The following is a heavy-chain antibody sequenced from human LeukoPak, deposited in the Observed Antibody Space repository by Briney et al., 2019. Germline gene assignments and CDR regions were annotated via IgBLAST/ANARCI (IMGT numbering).Heavy chain of an antibody. Sequence: GGSLRLSCVVSGFTLSSRWMMWVRQAPGEGLEWMTNINRDGSEKNYVDSVKGRFTITRDNAENSLYLQMSSLKVEDSAIYYCATYDSWSGYNIAYWGQGTLVTVPS. CDR1: GFTLSSRW. V-gene: IGHV3-7*03. D-gene: IGHD3-3*01. J-gene: IGHJ4*02. CDR3: ATYDSWSGYNIAY. CDR2: INRDGSEK.